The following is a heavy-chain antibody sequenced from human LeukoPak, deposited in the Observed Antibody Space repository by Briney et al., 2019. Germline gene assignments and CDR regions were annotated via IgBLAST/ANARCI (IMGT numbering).Heavy chain of an antibody. CDR3: ARQNYFSLYG. CDR2: VCPGASDT. V-gene: IGHV5-51*01. J-gene: IGHJ6*01. Sequence: GESLQISSKASGYTFSSDCISCVRQMPPKGLQWMGIVCPGASDTRYSPSLQGQVTISVATSPRTASLHRSSLIAAHTAIYDCARQNYFSLYGWGPGATVT. D-gene: IGHD3-9*01. CDR1: GYTFSSDC.